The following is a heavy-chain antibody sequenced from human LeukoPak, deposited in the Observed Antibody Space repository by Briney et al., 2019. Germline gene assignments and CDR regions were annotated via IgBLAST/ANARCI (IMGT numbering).Heavy chain of an antibody. D-gene: IGHD3-16*02. Sequence: GGSLRLSCAASGFTFSSYEMNWVRQAPGKGLEWVSYISSSGSTIYYADSVKGRFTISRDNSKNTLYLQMNSLRAEDTAVYYCAKSPSSYDYVWGSYRPYNWFDPWGQGTLVTVSS. V-gene: IGHV3-48*03. J-gene: IGHJ5*02. CDR2: ISSSGSTI. CDR1: GFTFSSYE. CDR3: AKSPSSYDYVWGSYRPYNWFDP.